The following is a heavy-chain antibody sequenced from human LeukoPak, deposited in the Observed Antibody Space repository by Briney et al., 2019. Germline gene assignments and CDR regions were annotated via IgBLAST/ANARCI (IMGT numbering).Heavy chain of an antibody. Sequence: QSGGSLRLSCAASGFTFTSYAMSWVRQAPGKGLEWVSGISGSDDSTYYADSVKDRFTISRDNSKNTVYLQMNSLRAEDTAVYYCAKGSGSLSSYYYNMDVWGKGTTVTVSS. D-gene: IGHD1-26*01. J-gene: IGHJ6*03. CDR1: GFTFTSYA. CDR3: AKGSGSLSSYYYNMDV. V-gene: IGHV3-23*01. CDR2: ISGSDDST.